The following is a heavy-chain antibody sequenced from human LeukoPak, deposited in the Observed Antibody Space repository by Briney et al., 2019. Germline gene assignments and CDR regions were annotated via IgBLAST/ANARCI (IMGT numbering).Heavy chain of an antibody. D-gene: IGHD2-2*02. J-gene: IGHJ6*02. V-gene: IGHV3-23*01. Sequence: GGSLRLSCSGFTFSSYAMSWVRQAPGQGLEWVSTISDSGSDTYYADSVKGRFTISRNNSKNTLYLQMKGLRAEDTAVYHCARTVGYCSSSSCYTGQINDYYYYGMDVWGQGTTVTVSS. CDR3: ARTVGYCSSSSCYTGQINDYYYYGMDV. CDR1: GFTFSSYA. CDR2: ISDSGSDT.